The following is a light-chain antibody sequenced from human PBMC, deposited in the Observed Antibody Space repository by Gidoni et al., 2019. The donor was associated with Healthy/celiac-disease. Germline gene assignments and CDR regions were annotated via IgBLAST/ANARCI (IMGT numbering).Light chain of an antibody. J-gene: IGKJ2*04. CDR3: QQYYSTPRS. V-gene: IGKV4-1*01. Sequence: DIVMTQSPDYLAVSLGERATINCQSSQSVLYSSNNKNYLAWYQQKPGQPPKLLIYWASTRESGVPDRFSGSGSGTDFTLTISSLQAEDVAVYYCQQYYSTPRSVXXXTKLEIK. CDR2: WAS. CDR1: QSVLYSSNNKNY.